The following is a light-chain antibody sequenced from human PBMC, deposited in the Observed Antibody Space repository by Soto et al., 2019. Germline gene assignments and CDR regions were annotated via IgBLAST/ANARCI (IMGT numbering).Light chain of an antibody. CDR2: DAS. Sequence: ELTQSPSILSMYPSERATLSCRASQSIGNFLAWYQQKPGQPPRLLIFDASNRAAGVPARFSGSGSGTGFTLTIRSLEPEDFAVYFCQQRSSWPPITFGQGRLPEVK. J-gene: IGKJ5*01. CDR1: QSIGNF. CDR3: QQRSSWPPIT. V-gene: IGKV3-11*01.